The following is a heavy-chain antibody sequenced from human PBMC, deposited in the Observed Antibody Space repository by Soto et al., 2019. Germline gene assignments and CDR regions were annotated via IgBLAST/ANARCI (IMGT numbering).Heavy chain of an antibody. CDR3: AHSRCGGDCLQSYSSHYYYGMDV. V-gene: IGHV2-5*02. J-gene: IGHJ6*02. CDR2: IYWDDDK. D-gene: IGHD2-21*02. Sequence: QITLKESGPTLVRPTQTLTLTCTFSGFSLSTSGVGVGWIRQPPGKALEWLALIYWDDDKRYSPSLKSRLTITKDASKHQVVLTMTNMDPADTATYYCAHSRCGGDCLQSYSSHYYYGMDVWGQGTTVTVSS. CDR1: GFSLSTSGVG.